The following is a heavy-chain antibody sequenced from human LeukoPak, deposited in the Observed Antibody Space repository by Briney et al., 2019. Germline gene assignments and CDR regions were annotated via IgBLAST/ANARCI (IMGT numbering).Heavy chain of an antibody. V-gene: IGHV3-33*01. J-gene: IGHJ4*02. CDR2: IWYDGSNK. CDR1: GFTFGSYG. CDR3: ARDLPYCSGGSCYWEGFDY. D-gene: IGHD2-15*01. Sequence: GGSLRLSCAASGFTFGSYGMHWVRQAPGKGLEWVAVIWYDGSNKYYADSVKGRFTISRDNSKNTLYLQMNSLRAEDTAVYYCARDLPYCSGGSCYWEGFDYWGQGTLVTVSS.